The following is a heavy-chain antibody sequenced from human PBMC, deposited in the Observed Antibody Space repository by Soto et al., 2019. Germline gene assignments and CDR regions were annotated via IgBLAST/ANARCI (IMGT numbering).Heavy chain of an antibody. J-gene: IGHJ4*02. Sequence: GGSLRLSCTASGFTFGDYAMAWVRQAPGKGLEWVGFIRSKSYGGTTEYAASVKGRFTISRDDSKSIAYLQMNSLETDDTAVYYCSRDGDYYVSGTYSYFHYRGQRPLVTVSS. V-gene: IGHV3-49*04. CDR1: GFTFGDYA. CDR3: SRDGDYYVSGTYSYFHY. CDR2: IRSKSYGGTT. D-gene: IGHD3-10*01.